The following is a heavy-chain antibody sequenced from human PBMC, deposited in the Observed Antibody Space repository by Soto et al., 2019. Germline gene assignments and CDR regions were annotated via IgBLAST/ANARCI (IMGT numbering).Heavy chain of an antibody. Sequence: TLSLTCNVSGGSISSGTSYWTWIRQHPEKGLEWMGHIYFSGTTYYNAALKSRLLISVDTSKNQFSLRLTSVTAADTAVYYCARDAPGAAPYWGQGTLVTVPS. V-gene: IGHV4-31*03. CDR3: ARDAPGAAPY. CDR1: GGSISSGTSY. D-gene: IGHD6-13*01. CDR2: IYFSGTT. J-gene: IGHJ4*02.